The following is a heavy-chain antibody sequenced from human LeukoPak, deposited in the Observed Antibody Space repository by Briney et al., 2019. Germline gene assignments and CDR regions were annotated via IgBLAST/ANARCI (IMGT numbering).Heavy chain of an antibody. Sequence: PSETLSLTCTVSGGSISSYYWTWIRQPPGKGLEWIGYIYYSGTTYYNPSLKSRVTISVDTSKNQFSLKLSSVTAADTAVYYCARHQDSGHSYGKFDNWGQRTLVTVSS. J-gene: IGHJ4*02. V-gene: IGHV4-59*01. CDR2: IYYSGTT. CDR3: ARHQDSGHSYGKFDN. D-gene: IGHD5-18*01. CDR1: GGSISSYY.